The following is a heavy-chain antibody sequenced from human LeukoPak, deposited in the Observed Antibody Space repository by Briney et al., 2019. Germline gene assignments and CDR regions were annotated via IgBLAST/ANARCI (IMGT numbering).Heavy chain of an antibody. Sequence: GASVKVSCKASGYTFTSYGISWVRQAPGQGLEWMGLISAYNGNTNYAQKLQGRVTMTTDTSTSTAYMELRSLRSDDTAVYYCARAFYDYVWGSYRYYWFDPWGQGTLVTVSS. V-gene: IGHV1-18*01. D-gene: IGHD3-16*02. J-gene: IGHJ5*02. CDR2: ISAYNGNT. CDR1: GYTFTSYG. CDR3: ARAFYDYVWGSYRYYWFDP.